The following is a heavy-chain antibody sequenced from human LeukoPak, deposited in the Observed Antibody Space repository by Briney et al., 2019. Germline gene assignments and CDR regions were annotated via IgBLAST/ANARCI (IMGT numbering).Heavy chain of an antibody. V-gene: IGHV4-4*09. Sequence: PSETLSLTFTGSGGSISNYYWSWIGQPPCKGLAWIGHIYTSESTNYNPSLKSRVTISVDTSKNQFSLELSSVTAADTAVYYCARLSYYYDSSGYRNWFDPWGQGTLVTVSS. CDR2: IYTSEST. J-gene: IGHJ5*02. D-gene: IGHD3-22*01. CDR3: ARLSYYYDSSGYRNWFDP. CDR1: GGSISNYY.